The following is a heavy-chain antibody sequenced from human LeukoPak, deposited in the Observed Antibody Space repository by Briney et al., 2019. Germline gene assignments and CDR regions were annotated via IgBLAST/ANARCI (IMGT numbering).Heavy chain of an antibody. D-gene: IGHD2-2*01. Sequence: SETLSLTCAVSGGSISSSNWWSWVRQPPGKGLEWIGEIYHSGSTNYNPSLKSRVTISVDKSKNQFSLKLTSVTAADTAVYYCASSSSTCVEALYWGQGTLVTVSS. CDR2: IYHSGST. CDR3: ASSSSTCVEALY. J-gene: IGHJ4*02. CDR1: GGSISSSNW. V-gene: IGHV4-4*02.